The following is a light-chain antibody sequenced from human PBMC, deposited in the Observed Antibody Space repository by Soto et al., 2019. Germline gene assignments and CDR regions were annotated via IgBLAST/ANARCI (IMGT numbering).Light chain of an antibody. J-gene: IGKJ3*01. CDR3: QQANSFPIT. CDR2: ASS. Sequence: DIQMTQSPSSVSASVGDIVTITCRASQDILSWLAWYQQKPGEAPRLLIYASSNLQSGVPSRFSGSGSGTDFTLTISSLQPEDFATYYCQQANSFPITFGPGTRLDIK. V-gene: IGKV1-12*01. CDR1: QDILSW.